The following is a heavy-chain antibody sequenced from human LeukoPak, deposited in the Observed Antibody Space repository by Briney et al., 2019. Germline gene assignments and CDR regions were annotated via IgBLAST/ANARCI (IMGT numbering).Heavy chain of an antibody. CDR3: ARDGYCSGGSCYWETYYFDY. J-gene: IGHJ4*02. CDR1: RGTFSSYA. CDR2: IIPILGIA. D-gene: IGHD2-15*01. Sequence: SVKVSCKASRGTFSSYAISWVRQAPGQGLEWMGRIIPILGIANYAQKFQGRVTITADKSTSTAYMELSSLRSEDTAVYYCARDGYCSGGSCYWETYYFDYWGQGTLVTVSS. V-gene: IGHV1-69*04.